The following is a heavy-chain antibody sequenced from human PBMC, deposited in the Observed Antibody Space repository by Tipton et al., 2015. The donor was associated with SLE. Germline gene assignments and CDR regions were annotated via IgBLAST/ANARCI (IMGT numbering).Heavy chain of an antibody. J-gene: IGHJ5*02. V-gene: IGHV4-59*12. CDR1: GASLSSFC. D-gene: IGHD2-8*01. CDR2: VCNSGST. CDR3: ARVQAYEGFEP. Sequence: TLSLTCTVSGASLSSFCWNWIRQSPGKGLEWIACVCNSGSTYYNPPLKSRVTRSVDTCKNQFSLKLSSVTAADTDVYYCARVQAYEGFEPWGQGTLVTVSS.